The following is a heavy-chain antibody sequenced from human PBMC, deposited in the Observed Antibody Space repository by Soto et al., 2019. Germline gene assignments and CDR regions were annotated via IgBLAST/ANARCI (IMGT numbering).Heavy chain of an antibody. J-gene: IGHJ6*02. CDR2: ISGSGGST. CDR1: GFIFSSYA. CDR3: TKDIATIESRSGMGV. D-gene: IGHD6-13*01. V-gene: IGHV3-23*01. Sequence: GSLRLSCAASGFIFSSYAMNWVRQAPGEGLEWVSVISGSGGSTYYADSVKGRFTISRDNSKNTLSLQMNSLRAEDTAVYYCTKDIATIESRSGMGVWGQGTTVTVSS.